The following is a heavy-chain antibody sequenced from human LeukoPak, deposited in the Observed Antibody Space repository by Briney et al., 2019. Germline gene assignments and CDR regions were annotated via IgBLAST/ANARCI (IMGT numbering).Heavy chain of an antibody. CDR1: GYSFTSYW. J-gene: IGHJ2*01. V-gene: IGHV5-51*01. CDR3: ARLPVPAAVYWYFDL. D-gene: IGHD2-2*01. Sequence: GEYLKISCKGSGYSFTSYWIGWVRQMPGKGLEWMGIIYPGDSDTRYSPSFQGQVTISADKSISTAYLQWSSLKASDTAMYYCARLPVPAAVYWYFDLWGRGTLVTVSS. CDR2: IYPGDSDT.